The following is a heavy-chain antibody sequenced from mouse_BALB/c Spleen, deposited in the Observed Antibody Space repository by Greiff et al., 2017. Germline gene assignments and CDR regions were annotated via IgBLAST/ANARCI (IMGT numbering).Heavy chain of an antibody. J-gene: IGHJ3*01. CDR3: TRSYYGSVWFAY. CDR2: IYPSDSYT. D-gene: IGHD1-1*01. CDR1: GYTFTSYW. V-gene: IGHV1-69*02. Sequence: QVQLQQPGAELVRPGASVKLSCKASGYTFTSYWINWVKQRPGQGLEWIGNIYPSDSYTNYNQKFKDKATLTVDKSSSTAYMQLSSPTSEDSAVYYCTRSYYGSVWFAYWGQGTLVTVSA.